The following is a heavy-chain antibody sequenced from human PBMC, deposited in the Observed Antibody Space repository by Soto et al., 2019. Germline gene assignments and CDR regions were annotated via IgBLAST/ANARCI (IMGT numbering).Heavy chain of an antibody. Sequence: SETLSLTCAVYGGSFSGYYWSWIRQPPGKGLEWIGEINHSGSTNYNPSLKSRVTISVDTSKNQFSLKLSSVTAADTAVYYCAREAPFGLRAFDIGGQGTMVTVSS. D-gene: IGHD3-10*01. CDR3: AREAPFGLRAFDI. J-gene: IGHJ3*02. CDR1: GGSFSGYY. CDR2: INHSGST. V-gene: IGHV4-34*01.